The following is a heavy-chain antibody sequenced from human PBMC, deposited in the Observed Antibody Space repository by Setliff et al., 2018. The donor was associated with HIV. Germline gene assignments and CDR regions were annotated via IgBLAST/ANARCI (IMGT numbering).Heavy chain of an antibody. CDR1: GFTFSTYE. V-gene: IGHV3-48*03. D-gene: IGHD4-4*01. CDR2: ITRSSSRI. CDR3: ATEEGEYSQSLFDY. Sequence: GGSLRLSCAASGFTFSTYEMTWVRQAPGKGLECISYITRSSSRILYADSVKGRFTVSRDNAKNSLYLQMKNLRAEDTAVYYCATEEGEYSQSLFDYWGQGTLVTVSS. J-gene: IGHJ4*02.